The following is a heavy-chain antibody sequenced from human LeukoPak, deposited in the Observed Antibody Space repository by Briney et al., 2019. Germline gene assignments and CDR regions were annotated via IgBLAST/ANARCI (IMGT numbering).Heavy chain of an antibody. D-gene: IGHD3-22*01. CDR3: AKDRRFLSNYYDSGAYLDY. CDR1: GFTFDDYG. J-gene: IGHJ4*02. V-gene: IGHV3-66*02. CDR2: IYSGGNT. Sequence: GGSLRLSCAASGFTFDDYGMSWVRQAPGKGLEWVSFIYSGGNTHYSDSVKGRFTVSRDNSKNTLYLQMNSLRAEDTAVYSCAKDRRFLSNYYDSGAYLDYWGQGTLVTVSS.